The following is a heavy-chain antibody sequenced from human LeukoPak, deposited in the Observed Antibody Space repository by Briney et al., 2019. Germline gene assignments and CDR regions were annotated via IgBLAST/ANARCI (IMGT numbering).Heavy chain of an antibody. CDR1: GFTFSIYG. V-gene: IGHV3-74*01. D-gene: IGHD3-22*01. CDR2: INSDGSST. J-gene: IGHJ4*02. CDR3: ARDGDSSGYYVNFDY. Sequence: PGGSLRLSCAASGFTFSIYGMHWVRQSPGKGLVWVSRINSDGSSTSYADSVKGRVTISRDNAKNTLYLQMNSLRAEDTAVYYCARDGDSSGYYVNFDYWGQGTLVTVSS.